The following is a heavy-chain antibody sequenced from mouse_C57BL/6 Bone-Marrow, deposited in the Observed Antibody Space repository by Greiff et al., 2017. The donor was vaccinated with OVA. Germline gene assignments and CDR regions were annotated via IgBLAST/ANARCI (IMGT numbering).Heavy chain of an antibody. CDR3: ARTGFAY. J-gene: IGHJ3*01. CDR2: IHPNSGST. V-gene: IGHV1-64*01. Sequence: VQLVESGAELVKPGASVKLSCKASGYTFTSYWMHWVKQRPGQGLEWIGMIHPNSGSTNYNEKFKSKATLTVDKSSSTAYMQLSSLTSEDSAVYYCARTGFAYWGQGTLVTVSA. CDR1: GYTFTSYW.